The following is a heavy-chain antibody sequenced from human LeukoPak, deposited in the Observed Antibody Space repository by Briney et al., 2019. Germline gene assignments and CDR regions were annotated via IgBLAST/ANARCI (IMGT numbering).Heavy chain of an antibody. J-gene: IGHJ4*02. V-gene: IGHV3-33*01. CDR1: GFTFTNFG. CDR3: ARDYYDRSGYFYFDS. CDR2: IWYDGSKK. Sequence: GGSLRLSCAASGFTFTNFGLHWVRQAPGKGLEWVAVIWYDGSKKYYADSVKGRFTISRGNSKNTLYLQMNSLRADDTSVYYCARDYYDRSGYFYFDSWGQGTLVTVSS. D-gene: IGHD3-22*01.